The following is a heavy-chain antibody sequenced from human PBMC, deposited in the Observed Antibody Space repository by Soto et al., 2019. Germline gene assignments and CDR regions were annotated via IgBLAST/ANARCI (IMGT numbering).Heavy chain of an antibody. J-gene: IGHJ4*02. CDR3: ARHNYGSGSTYFDY. CDR2: IYYSGST. V-gene: IGHV4-59*08. D-gene: IGHD3-10*01. Sequence: ASETPSLTCTVSGGSLSSYYWSWVRQPPGKGLEWIGYIYYSGSTNYNPSLKSRVTISVDTSKNQFSLKLNSMTAADTAVYYCARHNYGSGSTYFDYWGQGTLVTVSS. CDR1: GGSLSSYY.